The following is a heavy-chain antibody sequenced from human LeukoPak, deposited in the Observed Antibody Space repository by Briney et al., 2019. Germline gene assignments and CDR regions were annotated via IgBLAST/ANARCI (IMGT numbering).Heavy chain of an antibody. Sequence: SETLSLTCAVSGYSISSGYYWGWIRQPPGKGLEWIGSIYHSGSTYYNPSLKSRVTISVDTSKNQFSLKLSSVTAADTAVYYCAKSVYGGNPLDIWGQGTMVTVSS. J-gene: IGHJ3*02. CDR3: AKSVYGGNPLDI. V-gene: IGHV4-38-2*01. CDR2: IYHSGST. CDR1: GYSISSGYY. D-gene: IGHD4-23*01.